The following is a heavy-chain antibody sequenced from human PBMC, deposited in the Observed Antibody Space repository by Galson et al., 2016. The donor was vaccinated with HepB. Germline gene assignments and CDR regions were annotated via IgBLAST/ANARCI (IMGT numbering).Heavy chain of an antibody. V-gene: IGHV1-69*13. CDR1: GGSFSHG. CDR2: VIPMFRTP. Sequence: SVKVSCKASGGSFSHGVNWVRQAPGQGLEWMGGVIPMFRTPNYAHKFQGRLTITADESTNTAYLELNSLSSEDTAVYYCAREGPLLRYFYVWGRGALVTVSS. CDR3: AREGPLLRYFYV. J-gene: IGHJ2*01. D-gene: IGHD5-18*01.